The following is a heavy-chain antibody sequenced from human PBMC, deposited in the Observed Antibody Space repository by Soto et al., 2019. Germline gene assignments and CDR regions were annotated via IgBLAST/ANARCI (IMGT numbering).Heavy chain of an antibody. CDR1: GFTFSSSE. CDR3: ARRASR. J-gene: IGHJ3*01. D-gene: IGHD1-26*01. V-gene: IGHV3-48*03. Sequence: EVQLVESGGGLIQPGGSLRLSCAASGFTFSSSEMYWVRQAPGNALEWVSYIHPSGQPIFYADSVKGRFTISRDNAKNSLYLQMSSLRAEDSAVYYCARRASRWGQGTMVTVSS. CDR2: IHPSGQPI.